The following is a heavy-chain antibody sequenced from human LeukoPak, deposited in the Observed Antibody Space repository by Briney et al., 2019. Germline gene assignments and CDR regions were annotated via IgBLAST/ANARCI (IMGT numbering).Heavy chain of an antibody. Sequence: GGSLRLSCAASGFTFSSYAMHWVRQAPGKGLEWVAVISYDGSNKYYADSVKGRFTISRDNSKNTLYLQMNSLRAEDTAVYYCARDGVSYRDYYGMDVWGKGTTVTVSS. CDR3: ARDGVSYRDYYGMDV. D-gene: IGHD1-26*01. CDR2: ISYDGSNK. CDR1: GFTFSSYA. J-gene: IGHJ6*04. V-gene: IGHV3-30-3*01.